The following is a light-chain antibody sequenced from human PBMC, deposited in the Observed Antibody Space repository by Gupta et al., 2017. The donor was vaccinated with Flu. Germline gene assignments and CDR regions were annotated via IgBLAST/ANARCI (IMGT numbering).Light chain of an antibody. J-gene: IGKJ2*01. Sequence: DIQMTQSTPSLSASVGDRVTITCRASQNINTYLNWYQQRPGKSPKLLIYGASSLESEVPSRFSGSGSGTNFILTIRSLQAEDFATYYCQQTHSAPPTFGQGTKLDIK. CDR3: QQTHSAPPT. CDR2: GAS. V-gene: IGKV1-39*01. CDR1: QNINTY.